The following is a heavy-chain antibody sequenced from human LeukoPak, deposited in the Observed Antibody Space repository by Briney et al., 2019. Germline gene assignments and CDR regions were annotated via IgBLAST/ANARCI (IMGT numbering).Heavy chain of an antibody. V-gene: IGHV3-74*01. CDR1: GFTFSYYW. CDR3: AELGITMIGGV. D-gene: IGHD3-10*02. CDR2: INSDGSST. J-gene: IGHJ6*04. Sequence: PGGSLRLSCSASGFTFSYYWMHWVRQAPGKGLVWVSRINSDGSSTSYADSVKGRFTISRDNAKNSLYLQMNSLRAEDTAVYYCAELGITMIGGVWGKGTTVTISS.